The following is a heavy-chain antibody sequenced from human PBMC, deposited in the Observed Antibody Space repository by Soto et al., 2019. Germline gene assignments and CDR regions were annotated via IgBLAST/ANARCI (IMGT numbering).Heavy chain of an antibody. D-gene: IGHD6-19*01. CDR2: ISGSGGST. CDR1: GLTFSSYA. Sequence: GGSLRLSCAASGLTFSSYAMSWVRQAPGKGLEWVSAISGSGGSTYYADSVKGRFTISRDNSKNTLYLQMNSLRAEDTAVFYYAIHSSGWYGPFDYWGQGTLVTVSS. J-gene: IGHJ4*02. CDR3: AIHSSGWYGPFDY. V-gene: IGHV3-23*01.